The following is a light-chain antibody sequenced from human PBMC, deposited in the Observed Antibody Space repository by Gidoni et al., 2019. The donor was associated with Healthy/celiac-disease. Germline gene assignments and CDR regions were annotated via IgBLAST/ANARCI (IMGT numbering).Light chain of an antibody. Sequence: DIQMTQSPSSLSASVGDRVTITCRASQSIRSYLNWYQQKPGKAPKLLIYAASSLQSGVPSRFSGSGSGTYFTLTISSLQPEDFATYYCQQSYSTPPTFGQGTKLEIK. J-gene: IGKJ2*01. CDR2: AAS. CDR1: QSIRSY. CDR3: QQSYSTPPT. V-gene: IGKV1-39*01.